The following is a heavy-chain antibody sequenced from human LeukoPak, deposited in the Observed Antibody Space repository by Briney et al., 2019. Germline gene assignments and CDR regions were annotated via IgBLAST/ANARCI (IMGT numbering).Heavy chain of an antibody. J-gene: IGHJ4*02. Sequence: SETLSLTCAVYGGSFSGYYWSWIRQPPGKGLEWIGSIYHSGSTYYNPSLKSRVTISVDTSKNQFSLKLSSVTAADTAVYYCARDHGQGGYFDYWGQGTLVTVSS. CDR2: IYHSGST. CDR1: GGSFSGYY. D-gene: IGHD3-16*01. V-gene: IGHV4-34*01. CDR3: ARDHGQGGYFDY.